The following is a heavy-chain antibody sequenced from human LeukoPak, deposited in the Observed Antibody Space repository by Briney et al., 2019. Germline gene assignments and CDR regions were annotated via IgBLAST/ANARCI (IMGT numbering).Heavy chain of an antibody. CDR3: ARSRLHPIIFDY. Sequence: SETLSLTCAVHGGSFSGYYWSWIRQPPGKGLEWIGEINHSGSTNYNPSLKSRDTISVDASKNQFSLKLSSVTAADTAVYYCARSRLHPIIFDYWGQGTLVTVSS. J-gene: IGHJ4*02. CDR2: INHSGST. D-gene: IGHD5-24*01. V-gene: IGHV4-34*01. CDR1: GGSFSGYY.